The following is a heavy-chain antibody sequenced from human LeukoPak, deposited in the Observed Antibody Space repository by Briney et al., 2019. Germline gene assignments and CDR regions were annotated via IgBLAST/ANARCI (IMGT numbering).Heavy chain of an antibody. J-gene: IGHJ3*02. D-gene: IGHD3-3*01. CDR3: ARERYDFWSGYSLGDAFDI. Sequence: ASVKVSCKASGYTFTSYGISWVRQAPGQGLEWMGWISAYNGNTNYAQKLQGRVTMTTDTSTSTAYMELRSLRSDDTAVYYCARERYDFWSGYSLGDAFDIWGQGTMVTVSS. CDR1: GYTFTSYG. V-gene: IGHV1-18*01. CDR2: ISAYNGNT.